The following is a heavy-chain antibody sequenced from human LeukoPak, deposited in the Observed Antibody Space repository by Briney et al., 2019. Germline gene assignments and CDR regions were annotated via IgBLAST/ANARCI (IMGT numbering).Heavy chain of an antibody. V-gene: IGHV3-49*03. Sequence: GGSLRLSCTSSGFTFGTYAVSWFRQAPGKGLEWVAFIRSRTYGGTTEYAASVKGRFTISRDDSKSIAYLQMNSLKTEDTAVYYCTRYSGRTDYWGQGTLVSVSS. J-gene: IGHJ4*02. CDR1: GFTFGTYA. CDR3: TRYSGRTDY. CDR2: IRSRTYGGTT. D-gene: IGHD5-18*01.